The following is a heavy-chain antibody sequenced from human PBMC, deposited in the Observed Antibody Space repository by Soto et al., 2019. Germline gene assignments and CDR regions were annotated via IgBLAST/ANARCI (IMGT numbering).Heavy chain of an antibody. CDR2: IWYDGSNK. V-gene: IGHV3-33*01. J-gene: IGHJ4*02. CDR1: GFTFNNYG. CDR3: AREGSDYSSGYLFDY. D-gene: IGHD6-19*01. Sequence: ESGGGVVQPGRSLRLSCAASGFTFNNYGMHWVRQAPGKGLEWVAVIWYDGSNKYYADSVKGRFTISRDNSKNTMSLQMDSLRADDTALYYCAREGSDYSSGYLFDYWGQGTPVTVSS.